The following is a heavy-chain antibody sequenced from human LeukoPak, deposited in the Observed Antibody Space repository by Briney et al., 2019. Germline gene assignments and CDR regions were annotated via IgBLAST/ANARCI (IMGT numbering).Heavy chain of an antibody. CDR3: AKDRSGDYPTAFDY. J-gene: IGHJ4*02. D-gene: IGHD4-17*01. CDR1: GFPFSSYG. Sequence: PGGSLRLSCAASGFPFSSYGMSWVRQAPGKGLEWVSAISGSGGSTYYADSVKGRFTISRDNSKNTLYLQMNSLRAEDTAVYYCAKDRSGDYPTAFDYWGQGTLVTVSS. CDR2: ISGSGGST. V-gene: IGHV3-23*01.